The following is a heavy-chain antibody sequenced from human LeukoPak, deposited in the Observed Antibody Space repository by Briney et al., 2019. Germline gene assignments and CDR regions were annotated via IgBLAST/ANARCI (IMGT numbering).Heavy chain of an antibody. Sequence: ASVNVSCKASGGTFSSYAISWVRQAPGQGLEWMGGIIPIFGTANYAQKFQGRVIMTRNTSINTGYMELSSLTSEDTAVYYCARGGTAKSYDSGSYYIGRFDPWGQGTLVTVSS. CDR1: GGTFSSYA. J-gene: IGHJ5*02. CDR3: ARGGTAKSYDSGSYYIGRFDP. CDR2: IIPIFGTA. V-gene: IGHV1-69*05. D-gene: IGHD3-10*01.